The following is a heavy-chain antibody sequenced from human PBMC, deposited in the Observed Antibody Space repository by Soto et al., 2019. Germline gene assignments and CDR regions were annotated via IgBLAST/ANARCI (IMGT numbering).Heavy chain of an antibody. CDR1: RGSINSYY. Sequence: XXTLSLTCTVSRGSINSYYWSWIRQPPGQGLEWSGYIYDSGSTNYXXYLKSRAXXXVATSTHQFSLRPTSVTAADTAVYYCAAAPRYWGQGTLVTLSS. CDR3: AAAPRY. V-gene: IGHV4-59*01. J-gene: IGHJ4*02. D-gene: IGHD2-15*01. CDR2: IYDSGST.